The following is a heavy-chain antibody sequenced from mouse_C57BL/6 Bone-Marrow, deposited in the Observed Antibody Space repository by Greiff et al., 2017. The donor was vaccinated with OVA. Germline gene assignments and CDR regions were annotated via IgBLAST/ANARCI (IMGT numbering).Heavy chain of an antibody. CDR2: IYPGGGYT. Sequence: QVQLKQSGAELVRPGTSVKMSCKASGYTFTNYWIGWAKQRPGHGLEWIGDIYPGGGYTNYNEKFKGKATLTADKSSSTAYMQFSSLTSEDSAIYYCARRGQLRPYYAMDDWGQGTSVTVSS. CDR1: GYTFTNYW. V-gene: IGHV1-63*01. D-gene: IGHD3-2*02. J-gene: IGHJ4*01. CDR3: ARRGQLRPYYAMDD.